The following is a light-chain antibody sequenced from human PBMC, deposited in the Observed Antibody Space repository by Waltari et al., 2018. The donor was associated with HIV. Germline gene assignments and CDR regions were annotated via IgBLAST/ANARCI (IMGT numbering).Light chain of an antibody. V-gene: IGLV2-11*01. CDR3: CSYAGTYTYV. CDR2: EVS. CDR1: SSDIGYFDY. Sequence: SALIQPASVSGSPGQSVTISCTGTSSDIGYFDYVSWYQQYPGKAPKVIIYEVSQRPSVVPDRFSASKSGITASLTISGLQDEDEADYYCCSYAGTYTYVFGTGTTVTVL. J-gene: IGLJ1*01.